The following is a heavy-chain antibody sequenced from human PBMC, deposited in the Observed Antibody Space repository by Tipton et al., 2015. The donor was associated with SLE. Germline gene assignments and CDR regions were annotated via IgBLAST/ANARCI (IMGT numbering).Heavy chain of an antibody. CDR1: GGSISSHY. CDR2: IYYSGST. CDR3: ARGYYFDY. Sequence: TLSLTCTVSGGSISSHYWSWIRQPPGKGLEWIGYIYYSGSTNYNPSLKSRVTISVDTSKNQFSLRVSSVTAADTAVYYCARGYYFDYWGQGTLVTVSS. V-gene: IGHV4-59*08. J-gene: IGHJ4*02.